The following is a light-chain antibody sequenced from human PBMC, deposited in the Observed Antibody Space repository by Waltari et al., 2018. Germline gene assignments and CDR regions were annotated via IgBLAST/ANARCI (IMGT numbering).Light chain of an antibody. CDR3: QQYNNWRT. CDR1: QSIARN. Sequence: EVLMTQSPPTLSVSPGERATLSCRASQSIARNLAWYQQKPGQAPRPLIYGASTKATDVPDRFSGSVSETEFTLTISSLQSEDFAVYYCQQYNNWRTFGQGTKLEIK. J-gene: IGKJ2*01. CDR2: GAS. V-gene: IGKV3-15*01.